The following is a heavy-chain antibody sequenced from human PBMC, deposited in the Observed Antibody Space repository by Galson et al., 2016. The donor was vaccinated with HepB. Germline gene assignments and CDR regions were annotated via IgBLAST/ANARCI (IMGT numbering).Heavy chain of an antibody. D-gene: IGHD6-25*01. V-gene: IGHV3-7*03. CDR2: INQDGSEK. CDR3: ARSPSAAY. Sequence: SLRLSCAASGFTFSSYGMHWVRQPPGKGLEWVANINQDGSEKYHVDPVKGRFTISRDNAKNSLFLQMNSLRVEDTAVYYCARSPSAAYWGQGTLVTVSS. J-gene: IGHJ4*02. CDR1: GFTFSSYG.